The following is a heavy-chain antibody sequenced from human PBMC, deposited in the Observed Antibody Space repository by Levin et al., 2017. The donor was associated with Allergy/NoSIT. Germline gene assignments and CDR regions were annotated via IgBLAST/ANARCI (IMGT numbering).Heavy chain of an antibody. Sequence: SQTLSLTCTVSCGSIRSYYWSWIRQPPGKGLEWIGYIYYSGSTNYNPSLKSRVTISVDTSKNQFSLKLSSVTAADTAVYYCARHGVSAYWSGYYYYFDYWGQGTLVTVSS. V-gene: IGHV4-59*08. CDR2: IYYSGST. J-gene: IGHJ4*02. CDR1: CGSIRSYY. D-gene: IGHD3-3*01. CDR3: ARHGVSAYWSGYYYYFDY.